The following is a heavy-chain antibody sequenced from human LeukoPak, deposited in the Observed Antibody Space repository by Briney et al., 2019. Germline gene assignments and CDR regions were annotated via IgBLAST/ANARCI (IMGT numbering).Heavy chain of an antibody. Sequence: GGSLRLSCAASGFTFSDYYMSWIRQAPGKGLGWVSYISSSGSTIYYADSVKGRFTISRDNAKNSLYLQMNSLRAEDTAVYYCARVSYSGSYYYYYYMDVWGKGTTVTVSS. CDR1: GFTFSDYY. J-gene: IGHJ6*03. CDR3: ARVSYSGSYYYYYYMDV. D-gene: IGHD1-26*01. V-gene: IGHV3-11*04. CDR2: ISSSGSTI.